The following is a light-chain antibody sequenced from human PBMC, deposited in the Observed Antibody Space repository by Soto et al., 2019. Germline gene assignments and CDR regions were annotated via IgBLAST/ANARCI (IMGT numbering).Light chain of an antibody. J-gene: IGLJ1*01. Sequence: QSVLTQPPSVSGAPGQRVTISCTGSSSNIGAGYDVHWYQQLPGAAPKLLIYANNNRPSGVPDRFSGSKSDTSASLAITGLQAEDEADYYCQSYDSSLSRSYVFGPGTKLTVL. CDR3: QSYDSSLSRSYV. V-gene: IGLV1-40*01. CDR1: SSNIGAGYD. CDR2: ANN.